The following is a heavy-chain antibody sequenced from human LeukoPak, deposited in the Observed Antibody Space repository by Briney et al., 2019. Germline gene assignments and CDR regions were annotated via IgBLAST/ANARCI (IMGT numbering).Heavy chain of an antibody. D-gene: IGHD3-22*01. CDR3: ARGYNGSGYYYRNWYFDL. J-gene: IGHJ2*01. CDR2: IHDSGTT. V-gene: IGHV4-59*01. CDR1: GGSISSYY. Sequence: SETLSLTCTVSGGSISSYYWSWIRQPPGKGLEWFGYIHDSGTTNYNPSLKSRVTISVDTSKNQFSLKLSSATAADTAVYYCARGYNGSGYYYRNWYFDLWGRGTLVTVSS.